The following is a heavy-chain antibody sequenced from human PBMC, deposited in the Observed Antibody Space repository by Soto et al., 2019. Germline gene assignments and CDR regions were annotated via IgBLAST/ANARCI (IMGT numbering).Heavy chain of an antibody. Sequence: EVQLAESGGGMVQPGGSLRLSCVASGFTFSSYDMHWVRQAPGKGLEYVSSISSNGGTTYYGNSVKGRFTISGDNSKNTLYLQMGSLRAEDMAVYYCVRRVPGNYDYWGQGTLVTVSS. CDR3: VRRVPGNYDY. CDR1: GFTFSSYD. CDR2: ISSNGGTT. V-gene: IGHV3-64*01. J-gene: IGHJ4*02. D-gene: IGHD1-7*01.